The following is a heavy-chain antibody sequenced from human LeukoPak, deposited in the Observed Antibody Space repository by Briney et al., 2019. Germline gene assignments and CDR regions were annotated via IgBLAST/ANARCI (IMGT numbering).Heavy chain of an antibody. J-gene: IGHJ4*02. V-gene: IGHV3-23*01. CDR3: AKDRYYDILTGSDYFDY. CDR2: ISGSGGST. Sequence: SGGSLRLSCAASGFTFSSYAMSWVRQAPGKGLEWVSAISGSGGSTYYADSMKGRFTISRDNSKNTLYLQMNSLRAEDTAVYYCAKDRYYDILTGSDYFDYWGQGTLVTVSS. CDR1: GFTFSSYA. D-gene: IGHD3-9*01.